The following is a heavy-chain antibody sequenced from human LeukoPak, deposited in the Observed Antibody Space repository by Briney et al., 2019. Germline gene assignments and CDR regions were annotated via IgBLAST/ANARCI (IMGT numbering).Heavy chain of an antibody. CDR3: ARGRFYYESRGFSYYFDF. V-gene: IGHV4-31*03. D-gene: IGHD3-22*01. CDR2: IYYSGST. Sequence: SQTLSLTCTVSGGSISSGGYYWSWIRQHPGKGLEWIGYIYYSGSTYYNPSLKSRVTISVDTSKNQFSLKLSSVTAADTAVYYCARGRFYYESRGFSYYFDFWGQGTLVTVSS. CDR1: GGSISSGGYY. J-gene: IGHJ4*02.